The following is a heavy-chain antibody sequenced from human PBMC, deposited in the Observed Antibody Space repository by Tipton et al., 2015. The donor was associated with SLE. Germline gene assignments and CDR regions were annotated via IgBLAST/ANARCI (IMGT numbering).Heavy chain of an antibody. CDR2: MYTSGTT. V-gene: IGHV4-61*09. CDR1: GGSLSSGSYY. CDR3: ARHLDGTYGSHAFDI. Sequence: TLSLTCTLSGGSLSSGSYYWSWIRQPAGKGLEWIGHMYTSGTTNYNPSLKSRVTISLDTSKNQFSLKLSSVTAADTAVYYCARHLDGTYGSHAFDIWGQGTMVTVSS. D-gene: IGHD1-26*01. J-gene: IGHJ3*02.